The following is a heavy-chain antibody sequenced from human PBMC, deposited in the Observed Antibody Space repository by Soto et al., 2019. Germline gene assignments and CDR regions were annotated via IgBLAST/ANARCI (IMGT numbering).Heavy chain of an antibody. CDR1: GGSISSGGYY. J-gene: IGHJ6*02. CDR2: IYYSGST. D-gene: IGHD2-2*01. Sequence: SETLSLTCTVSGGSISSGGYYWSWIRQHPGKGLEWIGYIYYSGSTYYNPSLKSRVTISVDTSKNQFSLKLSSVTAADTAVYYCARDVVSVLGSLYYYGMDVWGQGTTVTVSS. CDR3: ARDVVSVLGSLYYYGMDV. V-gene: IGHV4-31*03.